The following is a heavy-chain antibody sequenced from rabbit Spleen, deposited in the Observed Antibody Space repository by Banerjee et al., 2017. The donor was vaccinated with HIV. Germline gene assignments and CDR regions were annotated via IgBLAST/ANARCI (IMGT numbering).Heavy chain of an antibody. CDR1: RFSFSYGYV. J-gene: IGHJ4*01. CDR3: ARGSAAMTMVITGFYFNL. D-gene: IGHD2-1*01. CDR2: IGNGGWVGT. Sequence: QEQLVESGGDLVKPGTSLTLTCTASRFSFSYGYVMCWVRQAPGKGLEWIGCIGNGGWVGTYYASWAKGRFTISKTSSTTVTLQMTSLTAADTATYFCARGSAAMTMVITGFYFNLWGQGTLVTVS. V-gene: IGHV1S45*01.